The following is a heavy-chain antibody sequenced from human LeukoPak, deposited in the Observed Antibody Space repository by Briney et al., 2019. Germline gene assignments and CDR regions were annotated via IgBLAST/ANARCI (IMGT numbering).Heavy chain of an antibody. CDR2: ISGSSGNT. CDR3: TRPGYCSGGSCLDWFDP. D-gene: IGHD2-15*01. V-gene: IGHV3-23*01. J-gene: IGHJ5*02. Sequence: GGSLRLSCAASGFTFSSYAMSWVRQAPGKGLEWVSAISGSSGNTYYADSVKGRFTISRDNSKNTLYLQMNSLRAEDTAVYYCTRPGYCSGGSCLDWFDPWGQGTLVTVSS. CDR1: GFTFSSYA.